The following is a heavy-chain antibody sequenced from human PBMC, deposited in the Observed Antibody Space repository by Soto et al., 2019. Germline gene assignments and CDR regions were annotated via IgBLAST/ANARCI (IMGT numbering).Heavy chain of an antibody. J-gene: IGHJ4*02. CDR1: GVTFSDSA. CDR2: IRSKANSYAT. D-gene: IGHD3-22*01. V-gene: IGHV3-73*01. Sequence: GGSLRLSCAACGVTFSDSAMHWVRQASWKGLEWVARIRSKANSYATAYAASVKGRFTISRDDSKNMAYLQMNSVKTEDTAVYSCTRTYYDSTEYYPFDYSGRRTLV. CDR3: TRTYYDSTEYYPFDY.